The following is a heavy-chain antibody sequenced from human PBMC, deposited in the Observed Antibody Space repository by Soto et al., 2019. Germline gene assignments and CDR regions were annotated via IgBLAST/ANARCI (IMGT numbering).Heavy chain of an antibody. CDR2: INHSGST. CDR3: ARGDDVPAGSYYYYYGMDV. V-gene: IGHV4-34*01. J-gene: IGHJ6*02. Sequence: QVQLQQWSAGLLKPSETLSLTCAVYGGSFSGYYWSWIRQPPGKGLEWIGEINHSGSTNYNPSLKRRVTISVDTSKNQFSLKLSSVTAADTAVYYCARGDDVPAGSYYYYYGMDVWGQGTTVTVSS. D-gene: IGHD1-26*01. CDR1: GGSFSGYY.